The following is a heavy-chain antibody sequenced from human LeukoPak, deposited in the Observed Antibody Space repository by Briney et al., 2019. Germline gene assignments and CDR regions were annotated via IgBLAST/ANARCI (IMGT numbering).Heavy chain of an antibody. V-gene: IGHV4-30-4*01. J-gene: IGHJ5*02. CDR1: GGSISSGNHY. D-gene: IGHD3-10*01. CDR2: IYYSGST. CDR3: ARRLLWFGRLSGWFDP. Sequence: SETLSLTCTVSGGSISSGNHYWSWIRQPPGKGLEWIGYIYYSGSTSYNPSLKSRVTISVDTSKNQFSLKLSSVTAADTAVYYCARRLLWFGRLSGWFDPWGQGTLVTVSS.